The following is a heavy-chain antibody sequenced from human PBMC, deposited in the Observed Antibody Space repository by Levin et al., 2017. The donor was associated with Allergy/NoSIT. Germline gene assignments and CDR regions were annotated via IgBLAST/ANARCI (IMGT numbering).Heavy chain of an antibody. J-gene: IGHJ2*01. Sequence: GGSLRLSCAASGFTFSSYGMHRVRQAPGKGLEWVAVISYDGSNKYYADSVKGRFTISRDNSKNTLYLQMNSLRAEDTAVYYCAKEGITMVRGVIKPSGSFDRWGRGTLVTVSS. CDR3: AKEGITMVRGVIKPSGSFDR. D-gene: IGHD3-10*01. V-gene: IGHV3-30*18. CDR1: GFTFSSYG. CDR2: ISYDGSNK.